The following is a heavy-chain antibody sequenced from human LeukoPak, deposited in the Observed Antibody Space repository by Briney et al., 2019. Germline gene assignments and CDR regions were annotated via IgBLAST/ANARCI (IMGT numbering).Heavy chain of an antibody. CDR2: ISGGGTT. V-gene: IGHV3-23*01. Sequence: GGSLRLSCAASGFTFSSYGMSWVRQAPGKGLEWVSLISGGGTTYYADSVKGRFTISRDNSKNTLYLQMNSLRADDTAVYYCAKSDSESYFHWGQGTLVTVSS. D-gene: IGHD1-26*01. CDR3: AKSDSESYFH. J-gene: IGHJ4*02. CDR1: GFTFSSYG.